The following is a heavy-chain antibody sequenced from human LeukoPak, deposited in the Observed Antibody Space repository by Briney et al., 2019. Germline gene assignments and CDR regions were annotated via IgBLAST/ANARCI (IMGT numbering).Heavy chain of an antibody. CDR1: GFTVSSNY. CDR3: ARGGFGYDYYHFYAMDV. V-gene: IGHV3-53*01. D-gene: IGHD5-18*01. J-gene: IGHJ6*02. Sequence: PGGSLRLSCAASGFTVSSNYMSWVRQAPGKGLEWVSVFYSGGSTYYADSVKGRFTISRDNSKNTLYLQMNSLRAEDTAVYYCARGGFGYDYYHFYAMDVWGQGTTVTVSS. CDR2: FYSGGST.